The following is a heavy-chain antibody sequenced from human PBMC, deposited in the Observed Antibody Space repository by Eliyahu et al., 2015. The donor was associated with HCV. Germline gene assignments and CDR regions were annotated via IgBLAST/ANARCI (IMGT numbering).Heavy chain of an antibody. V-gene: IGHV3-11*01. J-gene: IGHJ5*01. CDR2: VGHNGLIM. Sequence: QVQLVESGGGLVRPGGSLRLSCAASGFPFXXPXMTWVRQXPGKGLEWVSYVGHNGLIMYYADSVKGRFTISRDNAKNSLYLQMSRLTADDTALYFCARGPGATIAAPATGSWFDSWGQGTMVTVSS. CDR3: ARGPGATIAAPATGSWFDS. CDR1: GFPFXXPX. D-gene: IGHD3-10*01.